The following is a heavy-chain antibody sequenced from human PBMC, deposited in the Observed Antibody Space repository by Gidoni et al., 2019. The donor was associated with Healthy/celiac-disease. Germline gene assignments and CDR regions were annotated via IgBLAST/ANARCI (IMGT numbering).Heavy chain of an antibody. CDR3: ARRWGCSGGSCYYYYGMDV. CDR2: INHSGST. Sequence: QVQLQQWGAGLLKPSETLSLTCAVYGGSFSGYYWSWIRQPPGKGLEWIGEINHSGSTNYNPSLKSRVTISLDTSKNQFSLKLSSVTAADTAVYYCARRWGCSGGSCYYYYGMDVWGQGTTVTVSS. V-gene: IGHV4-34*01. J-gene: IGHJ6*02. CDR1: GGSFSGYY. D-gene: IGHD2-15*01.